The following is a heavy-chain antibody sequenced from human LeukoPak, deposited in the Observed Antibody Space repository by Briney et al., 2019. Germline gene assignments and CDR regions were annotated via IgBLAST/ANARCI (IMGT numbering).Heavy chain of an antibody. J-gene: IGHJ4*02. V-gene: IGHV3-7*01. CDR2: IRQDGSDK. Sequence: GGSLRLSCAASGFTFSTYGMHWVRQAPGKGLEWVANIRQDGSDKYYVDSVKGRFTISRDNAKNSLYLQMNSLRAEDTAVYYCARDGGSAIPFDYWGQGTLVTVSS. CDR3: ARDGGSAIPFDY. CDR1: GFTFSTYG.